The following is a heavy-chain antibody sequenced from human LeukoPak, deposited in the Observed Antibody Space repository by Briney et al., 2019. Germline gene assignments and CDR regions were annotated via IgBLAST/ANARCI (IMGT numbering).Heavy chain of an antibody. CDR1: GYTFTSYG. V-gene: IGHV1-18*01. CDR3: ARDLEWFGELLLSDGLDY. CDR2: ISAYNGNT. Sequence: PWASVKVSCKASGYTFTSYGISWVRQAPGQGLEWMGWISAYNGNTNYAQKLQGRVTMTTDTSTSTAYMELRSLRSDDTAVYYCARDLEWFGELLLSDGLDYWGQGTLVTVSS. D-gene: IGHD3-10*01. J-gene: IGHJ4*02.